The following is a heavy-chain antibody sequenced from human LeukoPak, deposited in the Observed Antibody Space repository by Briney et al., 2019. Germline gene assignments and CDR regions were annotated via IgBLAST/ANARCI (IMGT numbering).Heavy chain of an antibody. J-gene: IGHJ3*01. CDR2: ISSSSSYI. D-gene: IGHD3-9*01. CDR3: ARDTYDILTGYYKWAF. Sequence: GGSLRLSCAASGFTFSSYTMNWVRQAPGKGLEWVSSISSSSSYICYADSVKGRFTISRDNAKNSLYLQMNSLRAEDTAVYYCARDTYDILTGYYKWAFWGQGTMVTVSS. CDR1: GFTFSSYT. V-gene: IGHV3-21*06.